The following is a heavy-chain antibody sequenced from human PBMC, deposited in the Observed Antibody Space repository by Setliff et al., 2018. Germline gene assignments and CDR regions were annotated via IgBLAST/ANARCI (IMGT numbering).Heavy chain of an antibody. Sequence: PSETLSLTCTVSGGSISSGGYYWSWIRQPPGKGLEWIGNIYYSGRTYYNPSLKSRVTISVDTSKNQFSLKLTSVTAADTAVYYCAKITGVVGATPYYFDYWGQGTLVTVSS. CDR1: GGSISSGGYY. D-gene: IGHD1-26*01. V-gene: IGHV4-39*01. CDR3: AKITGVVGATPYYFDY. J-gene: IGHJ4*02. CDR2: IYYSGRT.